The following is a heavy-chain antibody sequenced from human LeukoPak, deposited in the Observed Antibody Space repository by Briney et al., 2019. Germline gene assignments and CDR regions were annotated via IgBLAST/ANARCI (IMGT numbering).Heavy chain of an antibody. CDR2: ISYDGSNK. D-gene: IGHD6-13*01. J-gene: IGHJ4*02. Sequence: GGSLRLSCAASGFTFSSYAMHWARQAPGKGLEWVAVISYDGSNKYYADSVKGRFTISRDNSKNTLYLQMNSLRAEDTAVYYCARDSKYAAAGTIRFDYWGQGTLVTVSP. CDR1: GFTFSSYA. V-gene: IGHV3-30*04. CDR3: ARDSKYAAAGTIRFDY.